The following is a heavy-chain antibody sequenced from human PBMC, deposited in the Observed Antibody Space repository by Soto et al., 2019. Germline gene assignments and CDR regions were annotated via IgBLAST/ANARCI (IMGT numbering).Heavy chain of an antibody. J-gene: IGHJ6*02. Sequence: KAGGSLRLSCAASGFTFSDYYMSWIRQAPGKGLEWVSYISSSGSTIYYADSVKGRFTISRDNAKNSLYLQMNSLRAEDTAVYYCARVALALLLTSQFTYGMDVWGQGTTVTVSS. D-gene: IGHD2-21*02. CDR1: GFTFSDYY. V-gene: IGHV3-11*01. CDR3: ARVALALLLTSQFTYGMDV. CDR2: ISSSGSTI.